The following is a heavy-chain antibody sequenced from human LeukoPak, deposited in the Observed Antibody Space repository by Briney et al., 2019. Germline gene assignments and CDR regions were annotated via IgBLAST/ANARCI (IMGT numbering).Heavy chain of an antibody. V-gene: IGHV1-18*01. CDR2: ISAFNGNI. D-gene: IGHD3-10*01. J-gene: IGHJ5*02. CDR3: ARDTGALWFGELPSNSWFDP. CDR1: GYTFTSYG. Sequence: ASVKVSCKASGYTFTSYGISWVRQAPGQGLEWMGWISAFNGNIKYAQKLQGRVTMTADTSTSTAYMELRSLRSDDTAVYYCARDTGALWFGELPSNSWFDPWGQGTQVTVSS.